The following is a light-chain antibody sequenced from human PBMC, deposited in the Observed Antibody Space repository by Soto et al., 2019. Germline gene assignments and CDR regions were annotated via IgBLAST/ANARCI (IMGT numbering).Light chain of an antibody. CDR3: QQYGSSPRT. CDR2: GAS. J-gene: IGKJ1*01. V-gene: IGKV3-20*01. Sequence: DIVLTQSRCPLSLSPGGRATLSFMASQSVISSYLAWYQQKPGQTPRLLIYGASSRATGIPDRFSGSGSGTAFTLTISRLEPEDFAVYYCQQYGSSPRTFGQGTKVDIK. CDR1: QSVISSY.